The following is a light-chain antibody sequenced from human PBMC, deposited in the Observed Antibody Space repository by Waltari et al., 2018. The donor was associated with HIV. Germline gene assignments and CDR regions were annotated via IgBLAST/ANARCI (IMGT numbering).Light chain of an antibody. V-gene: IGLV1-40*01. J-gene: IGLJ2*01. CDR1: SSNIGTHE. Sequence: QSVLTQPPSVSGAPGQRVTLSCTGTSSNIGTHEVHWYQQFPGTAPRLLIYNTNNRPSGVPDRFSASTSGTSASLAITGLQADDEAYYYCQSSDSTLSGSVFGGGTKLTVL. CDR2: NTN. CDR3: QSSDSTLSGSV.